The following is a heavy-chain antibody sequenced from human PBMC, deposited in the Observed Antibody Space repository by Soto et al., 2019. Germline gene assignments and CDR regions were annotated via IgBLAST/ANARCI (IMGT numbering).Heavy chain of an antibody. V-gene: IGHV1-18*01. CDR2: ISTDNGNT. CDR1: GYTFTSSG. D-gene: IGHD3-10*01. Sequence: AASVKVSCKASGYTFTSSGISWVRQAPGQGLEWMGWISTDNGNTNYAQHLQGRVSLTTDTSTSTAYMDLRSLRSDDTAVYYCASHYGGSGSSSRVGYYYYGMDVWGQGTTVTVS. J-gene: IGHJ6*02. CDR3: ASHYGGSGSSSRVGYYYYGMDV.